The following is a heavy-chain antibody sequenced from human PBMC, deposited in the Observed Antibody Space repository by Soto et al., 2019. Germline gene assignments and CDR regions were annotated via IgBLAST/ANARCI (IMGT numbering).Heavy chain of an antibody. D-gene: IGHD2-15*01. V-gene: IGHV1-18*04. J-gene: IGHJ5*02. CDR1: GYTFTSCG. CDR3: ARAGRDIVVVAAATSWFDP. Sequence: ASVKVSCKASGYTFTSCGISWVRQAPGQGLEWMGWISAYNGNTNYAQKLQGRVTMTTDTSTSTAYMELRSLRSDDTAVYYCARAGRDIVVVAAATSWFDPWGQGTLVTVSS. CDR2: ISAYNGNT.